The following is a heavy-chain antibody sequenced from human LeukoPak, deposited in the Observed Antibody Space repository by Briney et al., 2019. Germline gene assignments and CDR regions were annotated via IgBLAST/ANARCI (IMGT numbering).Heavy chain of an antibody. CDR2: IDTSGTFI. CDR1: GFTFNTYH. J-gene: IGHJ5*02. CDR3: ARDIPSGDRGWFGP. V-gene: IGHV3-21*01. Sequence: GGSLRLSCAASGFTFNTYHMNWVRQAPGKGLEWVSFIDTSGTFIRYADSVKGRFTVSRDNAKNSLYLQMDSLTAEDTAVYYCARDIPSGDRGWFGPWGQGTRVTVSS. D-gene: IGHD2-15*01.